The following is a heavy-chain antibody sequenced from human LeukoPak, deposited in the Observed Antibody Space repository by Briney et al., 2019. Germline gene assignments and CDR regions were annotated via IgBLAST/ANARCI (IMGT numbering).Heavy chain of an antibody. CDR2: IYTTGST. Sequence: KSSETLSLTCTVSGGSVSSYYWSWIRQPAGKGLEWIGRIYTTGSTNYNPSLKSRVTMSVDTSKNQFSLKLSSVTAADTAVYYCAREVENRGDYDSSGYPTAPVAFDIWGQGTMVTVSS. J-gene: IGHJ3*02. D-gene: IGHD3-22*01. CDR1: GGSVSSYY. CDR3: AREVENRGDYDSSGYPTAPVAFDI. V-gene: IGHV4-4*07.